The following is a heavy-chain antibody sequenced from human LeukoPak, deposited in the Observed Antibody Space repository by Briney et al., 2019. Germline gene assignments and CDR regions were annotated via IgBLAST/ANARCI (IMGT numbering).Heavy chain of an antibody. Sequence: GRSLTLSCVASGFIVNDHAMHWVRQTPGKGLEWVAGVFWNGVDKGYADSVKGRFTISRDNAKSSLFLQMNSLRAEDTAVYYCARDGGATMVRGVATYDSWGQGTLVTVSS. D-gene: IGHD3-10*01. V-gene: IGHV3-9*01. CDR3: ARDGGATMVRGVATYDS. J-gene: IGHJ4*02. CDR2: VFWNGVDK. CDR1: GFIVNDHA.